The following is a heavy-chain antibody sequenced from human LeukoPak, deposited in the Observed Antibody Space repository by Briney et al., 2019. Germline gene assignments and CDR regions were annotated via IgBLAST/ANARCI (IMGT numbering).Heavy chain of an antibody. Sequence: GASVKVSCKDSGCTFTGYYMHWVRQAPGQGLEWMGWINPNSGGTNYAQKFQGRVTMTRDTSISTAYMELSRLRSDDTAVYYCARVIVATISFDYWGQGTLVTVSS. J-gene: IGHJ4*02. V-gene: IGHV1-2*02. CDR2: INPNSGGT. CDR1: GCTFTGYY. CDR3: ARVIVATISFDY. D-gene: IGHD5-12*01.